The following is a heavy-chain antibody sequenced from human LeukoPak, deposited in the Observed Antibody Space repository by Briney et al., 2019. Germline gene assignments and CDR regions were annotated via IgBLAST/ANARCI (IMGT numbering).Heavy chain of an antibody. CDR3: AELGITMIGGV. J-gene: IGHJ6*04. V-gene: IGHV3-9*01. CDR1: GFTFDDYA. D-gene: IGHD3-10*02. CDR2: ISWNSGSI. Sequence: GGSLRLSCASSGFTFDDYAMHWVRQAPGKGLEWVSGISWNSGSIGYADSVKGRFTISRDNAKNSLYLQLNSLRAEDTTVYYCAELGITMIGGVWGKGTTVTISS.